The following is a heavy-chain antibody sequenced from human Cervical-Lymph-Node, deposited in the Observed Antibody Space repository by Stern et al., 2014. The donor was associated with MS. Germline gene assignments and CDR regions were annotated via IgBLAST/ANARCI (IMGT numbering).Heavy chain of an antibody. J-gene: IGHJ4*02. CDR2: INTNTGNP. D-gene: IGHD4-17*01. CDR3: ARDPHDYGDRFDY. V-gene: IGHV7-4-1*02. Sequence: QVQLGQSGSELKKPGASVKVSCKASGYSFTHFALNWVRHAPGQGLQWMGWINTNTGNPSYAQAFTGRFVFSLDPSVSTAYLQISSLKAEDTAVYYCARDPHDYGDRFDYWGQGTLVTVSS. CDR1: GYSFTHFA.